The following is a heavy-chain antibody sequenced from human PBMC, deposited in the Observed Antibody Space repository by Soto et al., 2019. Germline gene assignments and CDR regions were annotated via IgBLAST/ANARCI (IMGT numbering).Heavy chain of an antibody. Sequence: GGSLRLSCTASGFTFGDYAMSWFRQAPGKGLEWVGFIRSKAYGGTTEYAASVKGRFTISRDDSKSIAYLQMNSLKTEDTAVYYCTREHGDMVNSTKQYYYYGMDVWGQGTTVTVSS. CDR3: TREHGDMVNSTKQYYYYGMDV. CDR2: IRSKAYGGTT. D-gene: IGHD5-18*01. CDR1: GFTFGDYA. J-gene: IGHJ6*02. V-gene: IGHV3-49*03.